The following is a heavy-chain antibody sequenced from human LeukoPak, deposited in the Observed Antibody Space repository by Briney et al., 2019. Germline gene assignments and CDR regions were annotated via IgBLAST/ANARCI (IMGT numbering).Heavy chain of an antibody. J-gene: IGHJ3*02. CDR3: ARARDRNSWNSDVFDI. V-gene: IGHV3-30*04. D-gene: IGHD6-13*01. CDR2: ISYDGSKK. Sequence: GRSLRLSCAASTLTFSSYAMHWVRQAPGKGLEWVAVISYDGSKKYYADSVKGRFTISRDNSKNKLYLQMNSLRAEDTAVYYCARARDRNSWNSDVFDIWGQGTMVSVSS. CDR1: TLTFSSYA.